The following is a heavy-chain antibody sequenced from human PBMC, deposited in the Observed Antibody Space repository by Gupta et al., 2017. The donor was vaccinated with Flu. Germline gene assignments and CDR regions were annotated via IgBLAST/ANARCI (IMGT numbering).Heavy chain of an antibody. V-gene: IGHV3-23*01. J-gene: IGHJ4*02. CDR2: ISGSGGST. D-gene: IGHD3-22*01. CDR1: GFTFSSYA. CDR3: AKVGEVSFYYDSSGYLTE. Sequence: EVQLLESGGGLVQPGGSLRLSCAASGFTFSSYAMRWVRQAPGKGLEWVSAISGSGGSTYYADSVKGRFTISRDNSKNTLYLQMNSLRAEDTAVYYCAKVGEVSFYYDSSGYLTEWGQGTLVTVSS.